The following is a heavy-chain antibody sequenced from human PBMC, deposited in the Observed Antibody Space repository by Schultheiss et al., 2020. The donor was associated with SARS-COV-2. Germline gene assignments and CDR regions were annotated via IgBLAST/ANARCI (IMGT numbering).Heavy chain of an antibody. J-gene: IGHJ6*02. CDR1: GYTFTGYY. CDR3: AREGRGYSYGPHGMDV. D-gene: IGHD5-18*01. V-gene: IGHV1-2*02. CDR2: INPNSGGT. Sequence: ASVKVSCKASGYTFTGYYMHWVRQAPGQGLEWMGWINPNSGGTNYAQKFQGRVTMTRDTSISTAYMELSRLRSDDTAVNYCAREGRGYSYGPHGMDVWGQGTTVTVSS.